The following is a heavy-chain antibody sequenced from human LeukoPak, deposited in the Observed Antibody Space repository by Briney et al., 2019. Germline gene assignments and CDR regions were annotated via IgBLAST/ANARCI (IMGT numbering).Heavy chain of an antibody. V-gene: IGHV3-23*01. Sequence: PGGSLRLSCAASGFTFSSYAMSWVRQAPGKGLEWVSVISGSGDNTYYVDSVKGRFTISRDNSKNTLYLQMNSLRAEDTAVYYYAKDLTPSSHWGQGTLVTVSS. J-gene: IGHJ4*02. D-gene: IGHD1-14*01. CDR1: GFTFSSYA. CDR2: ISGSGDNT. CDR3: AKDLTPSSH.